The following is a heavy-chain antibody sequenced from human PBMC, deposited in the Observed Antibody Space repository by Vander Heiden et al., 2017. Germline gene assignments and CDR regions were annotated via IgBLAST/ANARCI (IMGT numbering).Heavy chain of an antibody. J-gene: IGHJ2*01. Sequence: QVQLQQTGPGLVKPSQTLSPTCAIPGAGVSSTSAAWNWIRQSPSRGLEWLGRTYYRSKWYDDYAVSVKSRITINPDTSKNQFSLQLNSVTPEDTAVYYCARGVRYFDLWGRGNLVTVSS. CDR2: TYYRSKWYD. CDR1: GAGVSSTSAA. CDR3: ARGVRYFDL. V-gene: IGHV6-1*01.